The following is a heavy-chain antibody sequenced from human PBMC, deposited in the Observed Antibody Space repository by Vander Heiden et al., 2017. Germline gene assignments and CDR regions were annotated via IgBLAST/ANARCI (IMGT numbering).Heavy chain of an antibody. CDR1: GLPLSSYG. Sequence: QVQLAESGGGVVKPGRSLSLTWAAPGLPLSSYGMHWVRQAPGKGLGWVAVISYDGSNKYYADSVKGRFTISRDNSKNTLYLQMNSLRAEDTAVYYCAKGTYSGSYANDYWGQGTLVTVSS. CDR3: AKGTYSGSYANDY. V-gene: IGHV3-30*18. J-gene: IGHJ4*02. D-gene: IGHD1-26*01. CDR2: ISYDGSNK.